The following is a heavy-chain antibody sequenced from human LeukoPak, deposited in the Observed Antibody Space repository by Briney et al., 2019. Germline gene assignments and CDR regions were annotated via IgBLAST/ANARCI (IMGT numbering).Heavy chain of an antibody. J-gene: IGHJ2*01. CDR3: AKSRHCSGGSCYLWGSFDL. CDR2: VSRSADST. V-gene: IGHV3-23*01. D-gene: IGHD2-15*01. Sequence: GGSLRLSCVASGFTFRQYAMNRVRQAPGKGPEWVSLVSRSADSTYYADSVKGRFTISRDSPKNTLSLQMDSLRAEDTAMYYCAKSRHCSGGSCYLWGSFDLWGRGTLVTVSS. CDR1: GFTFRQYA.